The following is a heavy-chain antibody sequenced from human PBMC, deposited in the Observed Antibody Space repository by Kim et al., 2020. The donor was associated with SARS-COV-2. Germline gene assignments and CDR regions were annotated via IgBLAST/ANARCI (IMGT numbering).Heavy chain of an antibody. V-gene: IGHV1-18*04. CDR1: GYMFTSYG. Sequence: ASVKVSCKACGYMFTSYGFSWVRQAPGQGLEWLGWISARDGGTKYGQKVQGRVIMTTDTPTNTAYMELWSLRSDDTAMYYCARGAYGDVSFDYWGQGTLV. CDR3: ARGAYGDVSFDY. J-gene: IGHJ4*02. CDR2: ISARDGGT. D-gene: IGHD4-17*01.